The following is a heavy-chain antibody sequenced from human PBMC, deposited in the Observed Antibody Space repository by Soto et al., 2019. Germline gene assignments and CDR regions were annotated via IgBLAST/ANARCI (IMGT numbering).Heavy chain of an antibody. J-gene: IGHJ6*03. CDR1: GFTFSSYG. Sequence: GGSLRLSCAASGFTFSSYGMHWVRQAPGKGLEWVAVIWYDGSNKYYADSVKGRFTISRDNSKNTLYLQMNSLRAEDTAVYYCARGAGYYYYYMDVWGKGTTVTVSS. CDR3: ARGAGYYYYYMDV. CDR2: IWYDGSNK. V-gene: IGHV3-33*01.